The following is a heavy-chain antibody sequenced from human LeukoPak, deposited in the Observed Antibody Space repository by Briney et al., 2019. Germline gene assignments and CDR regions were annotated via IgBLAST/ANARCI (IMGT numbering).Heavy chain of an antibody. CDR3: TTGNWGPH. Sequence: GGSLRLSCAASGFTFNDAWMNWVRQAPGKGLERVGRIKRKTDGGTTDYAAPVKGRFTISRDDSKNTLYSQMNSLKTEDTAVYYCTTGNWGPHWGQGTLVTVSS. D-gene: IGHD7-27*01. CDR1: GFTFNDAW. CDR2: IKRKTDGGTT. V-gene: IGHV3-15*07. J-gene: IGHJ4*02.